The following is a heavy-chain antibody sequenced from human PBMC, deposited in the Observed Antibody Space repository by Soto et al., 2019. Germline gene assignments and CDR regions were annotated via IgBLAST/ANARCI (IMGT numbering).Heavy chain of an antibody. Sequence: ASVKVSCKASGYTFTSYGISWVRQAPGQGLEWMGWISAYNGNTNYAQKLQGRVTMTTDTSTSTAYMELRSLRSDDTAVYYCATKIDYGDYEFFDYWGQGTLVTVSS. CDR3: ATKIDYGDYEFFDY. V-gene: IGHV1-18*01. CDR2: ISAYNGNT. CDR1: GYTFTSYG. J-gene: IGHJ4*02. D-gene: IGHD4-17*01.